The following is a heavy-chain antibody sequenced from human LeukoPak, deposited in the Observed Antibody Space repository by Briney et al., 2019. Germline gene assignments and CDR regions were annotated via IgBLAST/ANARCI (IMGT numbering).Heavy chain of an antibody. CDR2: ISSSSSYI. D-gene: IGHD5-12*01. J-gene: IGHJ4*02. Sequence: GGSLRLSCAASGFTVSSVYMSWVRQAPGKGLEWVSSISSSSSYIYYADSVKGRFTISRDNAKNSLYLQMNSLRAEDTAVYYCARESSSGYSGYDPVAFDYWGQGTLVTVSS. V-gene: IGHV3-21*01. CDR1: GFTVSSVY. CDR3: ARESSSGYSGYDPVAFDY.